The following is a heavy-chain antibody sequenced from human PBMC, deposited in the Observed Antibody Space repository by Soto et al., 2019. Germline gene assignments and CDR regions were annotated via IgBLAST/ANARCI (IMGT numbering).Heavy chain of an antibody. CDR1: EFTFSGRS. V-gene: IGHV3-74*01. CDR3: ARGWFGPDV. CDR2: IDKVGTDS. D-gene: IGHD3-10*02. Sequence: EVQLVESGGGLVQPGGSLRLSCAASEFTFSGRSVHWVRQAPGKGLVWVSGIDKVGTDSTYADSVKGRFTSSRDNAKXTXXXXXXXXXXXXXAXYYCARGWFGPDVWGKGTTVTVSS. J-gene: IGHJ6*03.